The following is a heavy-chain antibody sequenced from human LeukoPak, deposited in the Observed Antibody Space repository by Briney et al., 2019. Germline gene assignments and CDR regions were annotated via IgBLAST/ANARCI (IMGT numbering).Heavy chain of an antibody. J-gene: IGHJ4*02. D-gene: IGHD2-15*01. CDR3: ARDQGGYCSGGSCYGFDY. Sequence: GSVKVSCKSSGYTFTSYSMHWVRQAPGQRLEWMGIINPSGGSTRYAQKFQGRVTMTRDTSTSTVYMELSSLRSEDTAVYYCARDQGGYCSGGSCYGFDYWGQGTLVTVSP. V-gene: IGHV1-46*03. CDR1: GYTFTSYS. CDR2: INPSGGST.